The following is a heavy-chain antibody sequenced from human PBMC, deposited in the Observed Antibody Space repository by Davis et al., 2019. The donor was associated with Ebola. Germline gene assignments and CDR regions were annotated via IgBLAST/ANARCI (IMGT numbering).Heavy chain of an antibody. V-gene: IGHV3-43*01. D-gene: IGHD3-22*01. CDR1: GFTFSHYG. CDR2: ISWDGEST. CDR3: TRGERYYDGSGPFVGEGAYYMDV. Sequence: GESLKISCAASGFTFSHYGIHWVRQAPGKGLEWVSLISWDGESTWYADSVKGRFTISRDNSKNSLYLQMNNLRTEDTALYYCTRGERYYDGSGPFVGEGAYYMDVWGKGTTVTVSS. J-gene: IGHJ6*03.